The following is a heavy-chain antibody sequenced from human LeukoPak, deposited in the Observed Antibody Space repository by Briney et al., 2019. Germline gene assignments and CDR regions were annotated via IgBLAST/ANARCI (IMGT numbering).Heavy chain of an antibody. V-gene: IGHV1-8*01. CDR1: GYTFTSYD. CDR3: ARVHVYYDFWGGYYPEAYYYYYGMDV. Sequence: EASVKVSCKASGYTFTSYDINWVRQATGQGLEWMGWMNPNSGNTGYAQKFQGRVTMTRNTSISTAYMELSSLRSEDTAVYYCARVHVYYDFWGGYYPEAYYYYYGMDVWGQGTTVTVSS. D-gene: IGHD3-3*01. J-gene: IGHJ6*02. CDR2: MNPNSGNT.